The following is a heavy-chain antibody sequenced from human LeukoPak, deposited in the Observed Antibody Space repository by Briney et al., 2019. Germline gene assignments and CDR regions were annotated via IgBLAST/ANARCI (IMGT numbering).Heavy chain of an antibody. Sequence: QPGGSLRLSCAASGFTFSSYEMNWVRQAPGKGLEWVSYISSSGSTIYYADSVKGRFTISRDNAKNSLYLQMNSLRAEDTAVYYCANLWGGGYKSDGMDVWGRGTTVTVSS. CDR1: GFTFSSYE. J-gene: IGHJ6*04. V-gene: IGHV3-48*03. CDR3: ANLWGGGYKSDGMDV. CDR2: ISSSGSTI. D-gene: IGHD5-24*01.